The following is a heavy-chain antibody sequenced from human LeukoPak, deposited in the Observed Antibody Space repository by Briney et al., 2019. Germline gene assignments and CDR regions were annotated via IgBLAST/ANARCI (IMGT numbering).Heavy chain of an antibody. CDR2: ISSSSSTI. J-gene: IGHJ6*02. CDR1: GFTFSSYS. CDR3: ARDLDSLLGYCSSTSRSDGMDV. V-gene: IGHV3-48*02. D-gene: IGHD2-2*01. Sequence: GGSLRLSCAASGFTFSSYSMNWVRQAPGKGLEWVSYISSSSSTIYYADSVKGRFTISRDNAKNSLYLQMNSLRDEDTAVYYCARDLDSLLGYCSSTSRSDGMDVWGQGTTVTVSS.